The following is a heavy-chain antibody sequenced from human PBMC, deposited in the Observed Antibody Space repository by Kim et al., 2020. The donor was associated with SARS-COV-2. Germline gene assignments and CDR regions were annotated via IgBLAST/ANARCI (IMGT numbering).Heavy chain of an antibody. J-gene: IGHJ4*01. V-gene: IGHV3-23*01. D-gene: IGHD3-10*01. Sequence: GGSLRLSCAASGLNLTNNAMSWVRQAPGRGLEWVATIRARAGTTYYADSVNGRFTISRDSAKHTLYLQLNSLRADDTAVYYCAKDRAVTVVPGVVHY. CDR3: AKDRAVTVVPGVVHY. CDR2: IRARAGTT. CDR1: GLNLTNNA.